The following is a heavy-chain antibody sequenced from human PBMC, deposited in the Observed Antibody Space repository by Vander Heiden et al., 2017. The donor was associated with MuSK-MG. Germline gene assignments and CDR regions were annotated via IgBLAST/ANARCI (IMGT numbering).Heavy chain of an antibody. D-gene: IGHD3-10*01. V-gene: IGHV3-23*01. CDR2: ISGSGGST. J-gene: IGHJ4*02. CDR3: AKNILWFGESSHFDY. CDR1: GFTFSSYA. Sequence: EVQLLESGGGLVQPGGSLRLSCAAPGFTFSSYAMRWFRQVPGKGLEWVSAISGSGGSTYYADSVKGRFTISRDNSKNTLYLQMNSLRAEDTAVYYCAKNILWFGESSHFDYWGQGTLVTVSS.